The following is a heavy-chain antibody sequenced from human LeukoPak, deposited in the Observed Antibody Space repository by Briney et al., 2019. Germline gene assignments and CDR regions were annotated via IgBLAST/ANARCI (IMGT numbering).Heavy chain of an antibody. Sequence: AGGSLRLSCAASGFTFSSYNMNWVRQAPGKGLEWVSSISSSSSYIYYADSVKGRFTISRDNAKNSLYLQMNSLRAEDTAVYYCASSSSSLNFDYWGQGTLVTVSS. D-gene: IGHD6-6*01. V-gene: IGHV3-21*01. CDR1: GFTFSSYN. CDR3: ASSSSSLNFDY. J-gene: IGHJ4*02. CDR2: ISSSSSYI.